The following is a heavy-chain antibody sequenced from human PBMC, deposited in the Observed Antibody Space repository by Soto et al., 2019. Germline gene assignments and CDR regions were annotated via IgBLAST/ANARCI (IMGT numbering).Heavy chain of an antibody. CDR1: GFTFSSYW. D-gene: IGHD3-3*01. Sequence: GGSLRLSCAASGFTFSSYWMSWVRQAPGKGLEWVANIKQDGSEKYYVDSVKGRFTISRDNAKNSLYLQMNSLRAEDTAVYYCARDQTDYDFWSGYYTWWFDPWGQGTLVTVSS. CDR3: ARDQTDYDFWSGYYTWWFDP. CDR2: IKQDGSEK. V-gene: IGHV3-7*01. J-gene: IGHJ5*02.